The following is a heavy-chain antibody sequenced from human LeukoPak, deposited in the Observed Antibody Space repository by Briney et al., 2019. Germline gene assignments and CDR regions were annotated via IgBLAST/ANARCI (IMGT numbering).Heavy chain of an antibody. V-gene: IGHV3-74*01. Sequence: GGSLRLSCAASGFTFSSYWMHWVRQAPGKGLVWVSRINSDGSSTSYADSVKGRFTISRDNAKNTLYLQMNSLRAEDTAVYYCARRGVYSSSWYPIDYWGQGTLVTVSS. D-gene: IGHD6-13*01. CDR3: ARRGVYSSSWYPIDY. J-gene: IGHJ4*02. CDR2: INSDGSST. CDR1: GFTFSSYW.